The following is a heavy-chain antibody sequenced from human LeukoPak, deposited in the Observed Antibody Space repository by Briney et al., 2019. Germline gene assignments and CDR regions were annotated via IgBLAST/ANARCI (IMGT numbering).Heavy chain of an antibody. D-gene: IGHD1-26*01. CDR3: AKGEIVGTTGENNFDY. Sequence: GGSLRLSCAASGFLFDNYAMSWVRQAPGKVLKWVSAISGSGGSTYYADYVKGRFTISRDNSKNTLYLQMNSLRAEDTAVYSCAKGEIVGTTGENNFDYWGPGTLVTVSS. CDR2: ISGSGGST. CDR1: GFLFDNYA. V-gene: IGHV3-23*01. J-gene: IGHJ4*02.